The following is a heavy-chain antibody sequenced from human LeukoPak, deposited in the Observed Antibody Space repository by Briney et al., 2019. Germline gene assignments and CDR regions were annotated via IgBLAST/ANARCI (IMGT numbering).Heavy chain of an antibody. V-gene: IGHV3-30*02. Sequence: PGGSLTLSCAASGFTFSSYGIHWVRQAPGKGLEWVSFIHYDGSNKDYADSVKGRFTTSRENSKNTLYLQMNSLRPEDTAVYYCVKVGDYYDSSGYYNLWGQGTLVTVSS. J-gene: IGHJ5*02. CDR3: VKVGDYYDSSGYYNL. CDR2: IHYDGSNK. CDR1: GFTFSSYG. D-gene: IGHD3-22*01.